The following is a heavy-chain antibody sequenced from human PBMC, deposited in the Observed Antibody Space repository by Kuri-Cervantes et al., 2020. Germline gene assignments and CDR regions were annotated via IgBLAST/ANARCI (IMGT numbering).Heavy chain of an antibody. CDR2: INPNSGGT. Sequence: ASVKVSCKASGYTFTGYYMHWVRQAPGQGLEWMGWINPNSGGTNYAQKFQGRVTMTRDTSISTAYMELRSLRSDDTAVYYCARESPVDAFDIWGQGTMVTVSS. V-gene: IGHV1-2*02. CDR1: GYTFTGYY. CDR3: ARESPVDAFDI. J-gene: IGHJ3*02.